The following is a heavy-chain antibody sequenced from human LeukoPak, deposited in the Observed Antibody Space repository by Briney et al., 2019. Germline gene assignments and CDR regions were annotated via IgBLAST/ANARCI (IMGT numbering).Heavy chain of an antibody. Sequence: SVKVSCKASGGTFSSYAISWVRQAPGQGLEWMGGIIPIFGTANYAQKFQGRVTITADESTSTAYMELSSLRSEDTAVYYCARNRGVATINEVFDYWGQGTLVTVSS. V-gene: IGHV1-69*01. D-gene: IGHD5-12*01. CDR3: ARNRGVATINEVFDY. CDR1: GGTFSSYA. CDR2: IIPIFGTA. J-gene: IGHJ4*02.